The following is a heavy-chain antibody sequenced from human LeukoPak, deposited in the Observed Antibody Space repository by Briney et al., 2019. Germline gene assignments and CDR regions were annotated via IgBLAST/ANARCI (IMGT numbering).Heavy chain of an antibody. V-gene: IGHV4-59*01. CDR3: ARVSGYDWESFYDY. D-gene: IGHD5-12*01. CDR1: GGSTSSYY. CDR2: IYYSGST. J-gene: IGHJ4*02. Sequence: PSETLSLTCTVSGGSTSSYYWSWIRQPPGKGLEWIGYIYYSGSTNYNPSLKSRVTISVDTSKNQFSLKLNSVTAADTAAYYCARVSGYDWESFYDYWGQGTLVTVSS.